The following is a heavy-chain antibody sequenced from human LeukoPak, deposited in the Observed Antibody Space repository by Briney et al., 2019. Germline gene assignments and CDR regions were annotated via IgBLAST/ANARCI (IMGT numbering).Heavy chain of an antibody. CDR2: IKQDGSEK. J-gene: IGHJ4*02. D-gene: IGHD5-18*01. CDR1: GFTFNRYW. CDR3: ARYHMDTAMVTYFDY. V-gene: IGHV3-7*01. Sequence: GGSLRLSCAASGFTFNRYWVNWVRHTPGKGLEWVANIKQDGSEKYYVDSVKGRFTISRDNAKNSLYLQMNSLRAEDTAAYYCARYHMDTAMVTYFDYWGQGTLVTVSS.